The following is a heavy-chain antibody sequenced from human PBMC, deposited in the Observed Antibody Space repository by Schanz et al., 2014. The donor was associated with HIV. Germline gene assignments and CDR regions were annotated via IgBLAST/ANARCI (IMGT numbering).Heavy chain of an antibody. CDR3: ASTVYPYTGSSDYCYGMDV. CDR2: IWYDGSNK. D-gene: IGHD6-6*01. J-gene: IGHJ6*02. V-gene: IGHV3-33*01. Sequence: ESGGGVVQPGRSLRLSCAASGFTFTSFGMHWVRQAPGKGLDWVAVIWYDGSNKYYADSVKGRFTISRDNSKKALYLQMNSLRVEDTAVYYCASTVYPYTGSSDYCYGMDVWGQGTTVTCSS. CDR1: GFTFTSFG.